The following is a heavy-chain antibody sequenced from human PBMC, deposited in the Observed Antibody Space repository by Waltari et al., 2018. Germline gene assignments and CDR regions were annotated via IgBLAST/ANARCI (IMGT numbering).Heavy chain of an antibody. D-gene: IGHD3-3*01. CDR3: AGGGGFLCDI. J-gene: IGHJ3*02. V-gene: IGHV3-7*01. Sequence: EVQLVESGGGLVQPGGSLRLSCAVSGFTFSSLWMSWFRQAPGKGLEGVANIKQDGSEIYYVDSVKGRFTSSRDNAKNSLYLQMNSLTTEDTAVYYCAGGGGFLCDIWGQGTLVTVSS. CDR1: GFTFSSLW. CDR2: IKQDGSEI.